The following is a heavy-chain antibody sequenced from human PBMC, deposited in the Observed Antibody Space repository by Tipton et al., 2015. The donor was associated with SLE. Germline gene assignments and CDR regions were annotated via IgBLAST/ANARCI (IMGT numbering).Heavy chain of an antibody. CDR2: ISSSSSYT. D-gene: IGHD1-1*01. CDR1: GGSFSGYY. V-gene: IGHV3-11*05. Sequence: LSLTCAVYGGSFSGYYWSWIRQPPGKGLEWVSYISSSSSYTNYADSVKGRFTISRDNAKNSLYLQMNSLRAEDTAVYYCASDGVWNPIWGQGTMVTVSS. J-gene: IGHJ3*02. CDR3: ASDGVWNPI.